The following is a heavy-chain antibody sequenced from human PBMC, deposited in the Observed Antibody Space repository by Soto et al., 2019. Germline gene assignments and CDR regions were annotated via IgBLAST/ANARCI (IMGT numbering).Heavy chain of an antibody. Sequence: QLQLQESGPGLVKPSETLSLTCTVSGDSISSSGYYWGWIRQPPGKGLEWIGSMYYSGSDYYNPSLKSRVTISIDTSKNQFSLRLTSVTAADTAVYYCTRHRGYSYGLIDYWGQGTLVTVSS. J-gene: IGHJ4*02. CDR2: MYYSGSD. CDR3: TRHRGYSYGLIDY. CDR1: GDSISSSGYY. D-gene: IGHD5-18*01. V-gene: IGHV4-39*01.